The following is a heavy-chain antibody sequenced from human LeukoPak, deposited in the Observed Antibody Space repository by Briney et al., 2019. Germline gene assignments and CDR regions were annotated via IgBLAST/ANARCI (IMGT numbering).Heavy chain of an antibody. CDR3: ARSAYSKSGLAY. CDR2: IDPSDSYA. V-gene: IGHV5-10-1*01. Sequence: GASLQISCQGSGYIFTSYWITWVRQLPGKGLEWMGTIDPSDSYANYSPSFQGHVTISADKSISTAYVQWSSLKASDTAMYFCARSAYSKSGLAYWGQGTLVTVSS. CDR1: GYIFTSYW. D-gene: IGHD4-11*01. J-gene: IGHJ4*02.